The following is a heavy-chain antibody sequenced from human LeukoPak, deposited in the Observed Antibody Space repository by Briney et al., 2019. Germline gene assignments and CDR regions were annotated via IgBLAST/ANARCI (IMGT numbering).Heavy chain of an antibody. J-gene: IGHJ4*02. V-gene: IGHV4-34*01. CDR2: INHSGST. CDR1: GGSFSGYY. CDR3: ARGRNPYYDYVWGSSTYYFDY. Sequence: KPSETLSLTCAVYGGSFSGYYWSWIRQPPGKGLEWIGEINHSGSTNYNPSLKSRVTISVDTSKNQFSLKLSSVTAADTAVYYCARGRNPYYDYVWGSSTYYFDYWGQGTLVTVSS. D-gene: IGHD3-16*01.